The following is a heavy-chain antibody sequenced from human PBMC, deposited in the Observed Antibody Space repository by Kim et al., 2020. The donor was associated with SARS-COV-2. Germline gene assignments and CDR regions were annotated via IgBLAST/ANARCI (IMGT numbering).Heavy chain of an antibody. CDR2: ISSSGSTI. V-gene: IGHV3-11*04. J-gene: IGHJ4*02. D-gene: IGHD3-22*01. Sequence: GGSLRLSCAASGFTFSDYYMSWIRQAPGKGLEWVSYISSSGSTIYYADSVKGRFTISRDNAKNSLYLQMNSLRAEDTAVYYCARGGYYYDSSGYYPNPIDYWGQGTLVTVSS. CDR3: ARGGYYYDSSGYYPNPIDY. CDR1: GFTFSDYY.